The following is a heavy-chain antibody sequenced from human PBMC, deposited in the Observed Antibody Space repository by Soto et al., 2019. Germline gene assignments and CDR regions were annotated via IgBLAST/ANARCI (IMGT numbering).Heavy chain of an antibody. Sequence: GGSLRLSCAASGFTFSSYSMNWVCQAPGKGLEWVTYISSSSSTIYYADSVKGRFTISRDNCKYSLYLQMNSTRAEDTAVYYGARGIDSMAKLNMGSYYSEDDFDYGGQGTRFTVSS. V-gene: IGHV3-48*01. J-gene: IGHJ4*02. D-gene: IGHD1-26*01. CDR3: ARGIDSMAKLNMGSYYSEDDFDY. CDR2: ISSSSSTI. CDR1: GFTFSSYS.